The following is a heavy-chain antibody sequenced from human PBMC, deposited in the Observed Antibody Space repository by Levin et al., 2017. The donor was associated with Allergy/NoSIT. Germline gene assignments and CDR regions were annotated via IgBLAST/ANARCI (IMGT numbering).Heavy chain of an antibody. J-gene: IGHJ1*01. V-gene: IGHV3-23*01. CDR2: ISGSGGST. CDR3: AKETRRTRSGGWSGARSYGSGLRYFQH. Sequence: GGSLRLSCAASGFTFSSYAMSWVRQAPGKGLEWVSAISGSGGSTYYADSVKGRFTISRDNSKNTLYLQMNSLRAEDTAVYYCAKETRRTRSGGWSGARSYGSGLRYFQHWGQGTLVTVSS. D-gene: IGHD3-10*01. CDR1: GFTFSSYA.